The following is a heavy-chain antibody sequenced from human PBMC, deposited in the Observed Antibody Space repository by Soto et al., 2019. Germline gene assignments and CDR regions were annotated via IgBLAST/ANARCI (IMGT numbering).Heavy chain of an antibody. CDR2: IKSKTDGGTT. V-gene: IGHV3-15*07. CDR3: TTATHYYYGMDV. CDR1: GFPFSNAW. Sequence: GGSLSLSCAASGFPFSNAWMNWVRQAPGKGLEWVGRIKSKTDGGTTDYAAPVKGRFTISRDDSKNTLYLQMNSLKTEDTAVYYCTTATHYYYGMDVWGQGTTVTVSS. D-gene: IGHD4-17*01. J-gene: IGHJ6*02.